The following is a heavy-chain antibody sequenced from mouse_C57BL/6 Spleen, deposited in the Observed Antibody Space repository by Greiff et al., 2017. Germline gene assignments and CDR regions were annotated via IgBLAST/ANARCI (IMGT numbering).Heavy chain of an antibody. CDR1: GFTFTDYY. J-gene: IGHJ2*02. V-gene: IGHV1-26*01. CDR2: MNPNNGGT. D-gene: IGHD1-1*01. Sequence: EVKLLQSGPELVKPGASVKISCTASGFTFTDYYMNWVKQSHGKSLEWIGDMNPNNGGTSYNQKFKGKATLTGDKSSSTAYMELRSLTSEDSAVYYCARDYGSRSDYWGQGTSLTVSS. CDR3: ARDYGSRSDY.